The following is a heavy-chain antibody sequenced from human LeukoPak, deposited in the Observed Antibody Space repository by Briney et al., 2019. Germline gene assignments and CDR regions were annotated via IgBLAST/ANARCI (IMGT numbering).Heavy chain of an antibody. V-gene: IGHV1-69*06. CDR3: VRATGMRGAFDI. CDR1: GGTFSSYA. J-gene: IGHJ3*02. CDR2: IIPIFGTA. Sequence: ASVRVCCKASGGTFSSYAISWVRQAPGQGLEWMGGIIPIFGTANYAQKFQGRVTITADKSTSTAYMELSSLRSEDTAVYYCVRATGMRGAFDIWGQGTMVTVSS. D-gene: IGHD1-14*01.